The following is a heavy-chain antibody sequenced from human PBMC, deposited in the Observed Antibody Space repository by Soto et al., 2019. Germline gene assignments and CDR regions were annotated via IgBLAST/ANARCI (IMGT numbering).Heavy chain of an antibody. CDR1: GGSISSYY. CDR3: ARAGSGSYFRWFAP. CDR2: IYYSGST. Sequence: SETLSLTCTVSGGSISSYYWSWIRQPPGKGLEWIGYIYYSGSTNYNPSLKSRVTISVDTSKNQFSLKLSPVTAADTAVYYCARAGSGSYFRWFAPWGQGTLVTVSS. V-gene: IGHV4-59*01. D-gene: IGHD1-26*01. J-gene: IGHJ5*02.